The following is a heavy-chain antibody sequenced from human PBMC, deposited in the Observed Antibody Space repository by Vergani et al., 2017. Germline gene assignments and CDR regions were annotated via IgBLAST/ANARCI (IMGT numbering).Heavy chain of an antibody. CDR1: GGTFSSYA. CDR3: ARDPPMTTVTTSPRGACDI. V-gene: IGHV1-69*01. D-gene: IGHD4-17*01. CDR2: IIPIFGTA. Sequence: QVQLVQSGAEVKKPGSSVKVSCKASGGTFSSYAISWVRQAPGQALEWMGGIIPIFGTANYAQKFQGRVTITADESTSTAYRELGSLRSEDTAVYYCARDPPMTTVTTSPRGACDIWGQGTMVTVSS. J-gene: IGHJ3*02.